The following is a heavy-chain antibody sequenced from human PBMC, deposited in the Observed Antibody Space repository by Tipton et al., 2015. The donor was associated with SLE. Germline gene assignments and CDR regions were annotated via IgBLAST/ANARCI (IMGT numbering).Heavy chain of an antibody. J-gene: IGHJ4*02. V-gene: IGHV4-59*08. CDR3: ARGGIYHDYSGNFDF. CDR1: GGPISRNY. D-gene: IGHD3-22*01. CDR2: VYDSWTT. Sequence: TLSLTCNVSGGPISRNYWSWIRQPPGKGLEWMGYVYDSWTTNYNPSLEGRVTMSVDTSRNQFSLKLTSVTAADTAVYYCARGGIYHDYSGNFDFWGQGTLVTASS.